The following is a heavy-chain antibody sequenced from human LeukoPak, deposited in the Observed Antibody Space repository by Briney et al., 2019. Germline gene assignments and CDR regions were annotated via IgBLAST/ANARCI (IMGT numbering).Heavy chain of an antibody. Sequence: SETLSLTCTVSGGSISSSSYYWGWIRQPPGKGLEWIGSIYYSGSTYYNPSLKSRVTISVDTSKNQFSLKLSSVTAADTAVYYCARHILTGQKPDAFDIWGQGTMVTVSS. J-gene: IGHJ3*02. CDR1: GGSISSSSYY. V-gene: IGHV4-39*01. CDR2: IYYSGST. CDR3: ARHILTGQKPDAFDI. D-gene: IGHD7-27*01.